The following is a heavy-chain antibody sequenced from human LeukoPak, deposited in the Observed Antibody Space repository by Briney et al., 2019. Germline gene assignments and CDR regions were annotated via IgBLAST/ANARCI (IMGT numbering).Heavy chain of an antibody. V-gene: IGHV3-23*01. Sequence: PGGSLRLSCAASGFAFNYAWVSWVRQAPGKGLEWVSAISGSGGSTYYADSVKGRFTISRDNSKNTLYLQMNSLRAEDTAVYYCASSGYSGYDYGYWGQGTLVTVSS. CDR2: ISGSGGST. J-gene: IGHJ4*02. CDR3: ASSGYSGYDYGY. D-gene: IGHD5-12*01. CDR1: GFAFNYA.